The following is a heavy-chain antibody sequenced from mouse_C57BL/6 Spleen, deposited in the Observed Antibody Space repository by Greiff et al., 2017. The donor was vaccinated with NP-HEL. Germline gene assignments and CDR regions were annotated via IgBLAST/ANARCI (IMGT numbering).Heavy chain of an antibody. CDR2: INPYNGGT. CDR3: ARADSSGAWFAY. V-gene: IGHV1-19*01. D-gene: IGHD3-2*02. CDR1: GYTFTDYY. J-gene: IGHJ3*01. Sequence: EVQLQQSGPVLVKPGASVKMSCKASGYTFTDYYMNWVKQSHGKSLEWIGVINPYNGGTSYNQKFKGKATLTVDKSSSTAYMELNSLTSEDSAVYYCARADSSGAWFAYWGQGTLVTVSA.